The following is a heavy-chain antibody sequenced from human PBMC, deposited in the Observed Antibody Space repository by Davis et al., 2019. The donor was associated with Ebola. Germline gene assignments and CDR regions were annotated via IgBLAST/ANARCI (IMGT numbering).Heavy chain of an antibody. J-gene: IGHJ3*02. Sequence: MPSETLSLTCTVSGGSISSNTYYWAWILQPPGKGLEWIGSIFYSGNTYYNPSLKSRATISVDTSKNQFSLKLSSVTAADTAVYYCARDSDAFDIWGQGTMVTVSS. CDR1: GGSISSNTYY. CDR3: ARDSDAFDI. V-gene: IGHV4-39*02. CDR2: IFYSGNT.